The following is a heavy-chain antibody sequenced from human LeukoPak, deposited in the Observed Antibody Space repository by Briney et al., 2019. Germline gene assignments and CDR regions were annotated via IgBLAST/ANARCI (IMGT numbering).Heavy chain of an antibody. J-gene: IGHJ1*01. V-gene: IGHV1-18*01. CDR3: ARAELAVAGPEYFQH. CDR2: ISAYNGNT. Sequence: ASVKVSCKASGYTFTSYGISWVRQAPGQGLEWMGWISAYNGNTNYAQKLQGRVTMTTDTSTSTAYMELRSLRSDDTAVYYCARAELAVAGPEYFQHWGQGTLVTVFS. D-gene: IGHD6-19*01. CDR1: GYTFTSYG.